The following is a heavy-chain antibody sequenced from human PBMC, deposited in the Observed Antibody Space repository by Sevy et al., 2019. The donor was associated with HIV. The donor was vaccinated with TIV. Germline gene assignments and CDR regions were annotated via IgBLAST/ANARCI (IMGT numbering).Heavy chain of an antibody. Sequence: GGSLRLSCAASGFTFSSYAMHWVRQAPGKGLEWVAVISYDGSNKYYADSLKGRFTISRDNSRNPRYLQMNSLRAEDTALYYCARGDYSGSWYSSSFDYWGQRTLVTVSS. J-gene: IGHJ4*02. D-gene: IGHD6-13*01. V-gene: IGHV3-30*04. CDR2: ISYDGSNK. CDR3: ARGDYSGSWYSSSFDY. CDR1: GFTFSSYA.